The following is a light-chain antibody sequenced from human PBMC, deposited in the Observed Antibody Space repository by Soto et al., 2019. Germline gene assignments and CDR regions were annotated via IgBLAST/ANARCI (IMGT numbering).Light chain of an antibody. CDR2: KTS. CDR3: QQYQSCSLT. Sequence: DIQMTQSPSTLSASVGDRVTITCRASQSISSWLAWYQQKPGKAPKLLIYKTSNLQSGVPSRFSGSGSGSECSLTIRSLQPDHFATYDCQQYQSCSLTFGGGNRVEGK. J-gene: IGKJ4*01. V-gene: IGKV1-5*03. CDR1: QSISSW.